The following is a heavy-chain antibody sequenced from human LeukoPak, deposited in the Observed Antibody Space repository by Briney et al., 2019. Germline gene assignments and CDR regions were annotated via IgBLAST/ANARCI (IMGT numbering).Heavy chain of an antibody. Sequence: PSETLSLTCTVSGGSVSTGSDFLSWIRQPPGKGLEWIGYIYYSGSTNYNPSLKSRVTISVDRSKNQFSLKLSSVTAADTAVYYCARGASYNWNLYYYYYYMDVWGKGTTVTVSS. CDR1: GGSVSTGSDF. D-gene: IGHD1-20*01. CDR3: ARGASYNWNLYYYYYYMDV. J-gene: IGHJ6*03. CDR2: IYYSGST. V-gene: IGHV4-61*01.